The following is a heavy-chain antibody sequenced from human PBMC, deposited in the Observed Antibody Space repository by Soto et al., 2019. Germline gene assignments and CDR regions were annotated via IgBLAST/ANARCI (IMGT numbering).Heavy chain of an antibody. J-gene: IGHJ4*02. Sequence: QVQLVESGGGVVQPGRSLRLSCAASGFTFSSYGMHWVRQAPGKGLEWVAVIWYDGSNKYYADSVKGRFTISRDNSKNTLYLQMNSLRAEDTAVYYCARETLDGSGSYIPEYYFDYWGQGTLVTVSS. D-gene: IGHD3-10*01. V-gene: IGHV3-33*01. CDR2: IWYDGSNK. CDR1: GFTFSSYG. CDR3: ARETLDGSGSYIPEYYFDY.